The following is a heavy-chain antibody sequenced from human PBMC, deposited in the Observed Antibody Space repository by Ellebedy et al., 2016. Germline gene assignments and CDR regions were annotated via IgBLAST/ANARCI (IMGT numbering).Heavy chain of an antibody. Sequence: SETLSLTXTVSGASISGSTSYWGWVRQPPGKGLEWLGVIYYSGDTYDNPSLRSRVSISVDTSKNQFSLRLISVTAADTAVYYCARLEWFGDLFAFDIWGQGTMVTVSS. CDR1: GASISGSTSY. CDR3: ARLEWFGDLFAFDI. V-gene: IGHV4-39*07. J-gene: IGHJ3*02. CDR2: IYYSGDT. D-gene: IGHD3-10*01.